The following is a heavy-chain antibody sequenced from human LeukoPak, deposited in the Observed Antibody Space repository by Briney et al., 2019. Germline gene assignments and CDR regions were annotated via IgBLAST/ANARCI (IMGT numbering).Heavy chain of an antibody. D-gene: IGHD3-22*01. Sequence: PGGSLRLSCAAFGFTFSSYWMSWVRQAPGKGLEWVANIKQDGSEKYYVDSVKGRFTISRDNAKNSLYLQMNSLRAEDTAVYYCARDPYDSSGPYYFDYWGQGTLVTVSS. V-gene: IGHV3-7*01. CDR3: ARDPYDSSGPYYFDY. J-gene: IGHJ4*02. CDR2: IKQDGSEK. CDR1: GFTFSSYW.